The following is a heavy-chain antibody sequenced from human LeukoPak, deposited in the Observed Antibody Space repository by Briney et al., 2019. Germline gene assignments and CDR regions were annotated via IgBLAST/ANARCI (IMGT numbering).Heavy chain of an antibody. CDR1: GGSISSYY. Sequence: SETLSLTCTVSGGSISSYYWSWIRQPPGKELEWIGFVYATGTTNYNPSLKSRLSISVDSSKNQFSLNLSSVTAADTAVYYCARQPAADPHTRYFFDYWGQGTLVSVSS. D-gene: IGHD6-25*01. CDR3: ARQPAADPHTRYFFDY. CDR2: VYATGTT. V-gene: IGHV4-59*08. J-gene: IGHJ4*02.